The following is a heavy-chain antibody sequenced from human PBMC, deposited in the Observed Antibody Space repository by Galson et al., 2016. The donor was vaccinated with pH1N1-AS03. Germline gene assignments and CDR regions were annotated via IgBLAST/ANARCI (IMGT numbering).Heavy chain of an antibody. CDR1: GGTFSSYV. D-gene: IGHD1-26*01. V-gene: IGHV1-69*13. CDR3: AREGYSGSLDRIGFNYYGMDV. J-gene: IGHJ6*02. Sequence: SVKVSCKASGGTFSSYVISWVRQAPGQGLEWMGEIIPIFGTANYAQRFQGRVTITADESTSTAYVEVSSLRSEDTAVYYCAREGYSGSLDRIGFNYYGMDVWGQGTTVTVSS. CDR2: IIPIFGTA.